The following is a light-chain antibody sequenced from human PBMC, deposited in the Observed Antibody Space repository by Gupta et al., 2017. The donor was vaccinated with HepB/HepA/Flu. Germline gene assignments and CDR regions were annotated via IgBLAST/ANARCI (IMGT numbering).Light chain of an antibody. CDR2: KDS. CDR1: ALPKQY. J-gene: IGLJ2*01. Sequence: SYELSQPPSLSVSPGQTARITCSGDALPKQYAYWYQQKPGQAPVVVIYKDSEKPAGIPGRFSGSSSGTTVTLTISGVQAEDEADYYCQSADSSRGVFGGGTKLTVL. CDR3: QSADSSRGV. V-gene: IGLV3-25*03.